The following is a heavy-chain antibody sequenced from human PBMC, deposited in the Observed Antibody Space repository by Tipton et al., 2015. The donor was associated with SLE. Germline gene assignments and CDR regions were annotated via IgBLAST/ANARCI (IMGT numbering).Heavy chain of an antibody. CDR1: RFTFRSYW. CDR2: IKEDGGDK. Sequence: SLRLSCAASRFTFRSYWMTWIRQAPGKGLEWVANIKEDGGDKDYVDSVRGRFTVSRDTSKNTLYLHMNNVTTEDTAVYYCAKDRSGDPYYFQFWGQGTLVTVSP. J-gene: IGHJ4*02. V-gene: IGHV3-7*03. CDR3: AKDRSGDPYYFQF.